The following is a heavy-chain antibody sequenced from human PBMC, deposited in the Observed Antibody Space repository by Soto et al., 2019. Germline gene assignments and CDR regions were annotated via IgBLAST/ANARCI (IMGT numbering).Heavy chain of an antibody. J-gene: IGHJ4*02. CDR3: ARDWAGDYDSSGYETY. V-gene: IGHV1-69*13. CDR1: GGTFSSYA. D-gene: IGHD3-22*01. CDR2: IIPIFGTA. Sequence: ASVKVSCKASGGTFSSYAISWVRQAPGQGLEWMAGIIPIFGTANYAQKFQGRVTITADESTSTAYMELSSLRSEDTAVYYCARDWAGDYDSSGYETYWGQGTLVTVSS.